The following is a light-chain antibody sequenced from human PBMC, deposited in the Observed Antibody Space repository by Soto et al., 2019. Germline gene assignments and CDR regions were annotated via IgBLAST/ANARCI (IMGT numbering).Light chain of an antibody. CDR3: SSYAGRVV. J-gene: IGLJ2*01. CDR2: EVS. CDR1: SSDVGGYNY. Sequence: QSARTQPPSASGSPGQSVTISCTGTSSDVGGYNYVSWYQQHPGKAPKLMIYEVSKRPSGVPDRFSGSKSGNTASLTVSGLQAEDEADYYCSSYAGRVVFGGGTKLTVL. V-gene: IGLV2-8*01.